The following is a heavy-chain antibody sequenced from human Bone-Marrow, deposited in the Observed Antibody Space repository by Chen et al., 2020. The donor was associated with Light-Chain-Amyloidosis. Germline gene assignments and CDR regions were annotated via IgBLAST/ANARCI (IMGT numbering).Heavy chain of an antibody. V-gene: IGHV3-73*01. D-gene: IGHD2-21*01. CDR3: VASHVIVGALES. J-gene: IGHJ4*02. Sequence: EVQLVESGGGLVRTGGSLRLACVASGFTYSDSGIHWVRQACGKGLEWLGRIRTKNSGYTTSYAAPVEGRFTVSRDDSKTTAYLQMDSLKIEDTALYYCVASHVIVGALESWGQGTLVIVSP. CDR1: GFTYSDSG. CDR2: IRTKNSGYTT.